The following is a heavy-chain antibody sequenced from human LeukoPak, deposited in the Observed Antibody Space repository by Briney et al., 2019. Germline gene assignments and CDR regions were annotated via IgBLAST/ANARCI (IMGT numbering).Heavy chain of an antibody. J-gene: IGHJ4*02. D-gene: IGHD3-10*01. Sequence: PGGSLRLSCAASGFTFSSYEMNWGREAPGKRLEWVSYISSSGSTIYYADSVKGRFTVSRDNAKNSLYLQMNSLRAEDTAVYYCVSGGFAPDYWGQGTLVTVSS. CDR1: GFTFSSYE. CDR3: VSGGFAPDY. CDR2: ISSSGSTI. V-gene: IGHV3-48*03.